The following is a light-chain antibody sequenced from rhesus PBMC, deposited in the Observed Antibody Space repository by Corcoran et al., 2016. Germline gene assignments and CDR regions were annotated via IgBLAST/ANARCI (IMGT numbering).Light chain of an antibody. CDR2: KSS. CDR1: EYVNNF. J-gene: IGKJ3*01. Sequence: DIQMTQSPSSLSASVGDRVTITCRASEYVNNFLNWYQQKPGKAPNLLIYKSSTLQSGVPSRCSGTGSGTPFTLSITGLQPEDSATYYCQHGYGAPFTFGPGTKLDIK. V-gene: IGKV1-74*01. CDR3: QHGYGAPFT.